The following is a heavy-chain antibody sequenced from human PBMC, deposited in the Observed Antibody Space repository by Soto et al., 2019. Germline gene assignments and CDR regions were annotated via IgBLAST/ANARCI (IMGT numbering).Heavy chain of an antibody. CDR1: GYRFTSYW. Sequence: GESLKISCKGSGYRFTSYWISWVRQMHGKGLEWMGRIDPSDSYTNYSPSFQGNVTISADKSISTAYLQWSSLKASDTAMYYCARHDSGGATYWFDPWGQGTLVTVSS. D-gene: IGHD1-26*01. V-gene: IGHV5-10-1*01. CDR2: IDPSDSYT. J-gene: IGHJ5*02. CDR3: ARHDSGGATYWFDP.